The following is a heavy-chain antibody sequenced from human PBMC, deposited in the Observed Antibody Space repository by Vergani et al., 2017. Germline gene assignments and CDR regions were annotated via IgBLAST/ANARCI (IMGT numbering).Heavy chain of an antibody. J-gene: IGHJ5*02. V-gene: IGHV4-34*01. CDR1: GGSFSGYY. CDR2: INHSGST. CDR3: ARGRRKWPLTFGNWFDP. Sequence: QVQLQQWGAGLLKPSETLSLTCAVYGGSFSGYYWSWIRQPPGKGLEWIGEINHSGSTNYNPYLKSRVTISVDTSKNQFALKLSSVTAADTAVYYCARGRRKWPLTFGNWFDPWGQGTLVTVSS. D-gene: IGHD5-12*01.